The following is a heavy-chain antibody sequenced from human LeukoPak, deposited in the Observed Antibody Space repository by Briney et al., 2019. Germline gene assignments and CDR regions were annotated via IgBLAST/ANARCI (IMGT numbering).Heavy chain of an antibody. D-gene: IGHD6-13*01. CDR3: ARDPGQQLVHEWGVPFHFFDY. CDR2: IKQDGSEK. V-gene: IGHV3-7*01. CDR1: GFTFSNYA. Sequence: GRSLRLSCAASGFTFSNYAMSWVRQAPGKGLEWVANIKQDGSEKYYVDSVKGRFTISRDNAKNSLYLQMNSLRAEDTAVYYCARDPGQQLVHEWGVPFHFFDYWGQGTLVTVSS. J-gene: IGHJ4*02.